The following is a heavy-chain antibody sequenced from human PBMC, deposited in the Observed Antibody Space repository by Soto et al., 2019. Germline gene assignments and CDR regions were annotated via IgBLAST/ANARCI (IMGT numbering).Heavy chain of an antibody. CDR2: MYTKERT. J-gene: IGHJ5*02. CDR3: ARDDYKDGGNNWFDP. V-gene: IGHV4-61*02. CDR1: GASVSTSTDY. Sequence: SETLSLTCTVSGASVSTSTDYWSWIRQPAGKGLEWIGRMYTKERTNYNLSFKSRVTMSVDTSKNQFSLKLNAVTAADTAVYYCARDDYKDGGNNWFDPWGQGTLVTVSS. D-gene: IGHD3-16*01.